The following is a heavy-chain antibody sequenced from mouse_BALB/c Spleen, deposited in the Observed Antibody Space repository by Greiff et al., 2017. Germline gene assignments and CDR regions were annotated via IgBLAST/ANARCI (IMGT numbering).Heavy chain of an antibody. CDR1: GFTFSSYT. CDR3: TRDDGSPYAMDY. J-gene: IGHJ4*01. CDR2: ISSGGSYT. Sequence: EVKLVESGGGLVKPGGSLKLSCAASGFTFSSYTMSWVRQTPEKRLEWVATISSGGSYTYYPDSVKGRFTISRDNAKNTLYLQMSSLKSEDTAMYYCTRDDGSPYAMDYWGQGTSVTVSS. V-gene: IGHV5-6-4*01. D-gene: IGHD1-1*01.